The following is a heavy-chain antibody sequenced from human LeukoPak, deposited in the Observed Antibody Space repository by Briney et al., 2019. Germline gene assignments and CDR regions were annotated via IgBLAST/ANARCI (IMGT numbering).Heavy chain of an antibody. Sequence: GEPLKVSCKGSGYSFSSYWIGWVRQMPGKGLVWMGIIYAGDSDTRYSPSLQGQGTISADKSINTAHLQWSSLKASDTAMYYCARWPSVAGNHWLDPWGEGTLVTVSS. CDR3: ARWPSVAGNHWLDP. J-gene: IGHJ5*02. D-gene: IGHD3-10*01. CDR2: IYAGDSDT. V-gene: IGHV5-51*01. CDR1: GYSFSSYW.